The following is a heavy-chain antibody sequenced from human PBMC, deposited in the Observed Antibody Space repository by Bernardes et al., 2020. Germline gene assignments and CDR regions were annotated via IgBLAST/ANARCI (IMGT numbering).Heavy chain of an antibody. D-gene: IGHD1-26*01. V-gene: IGHV3-9*01. J-gene: IGHJ3*02. CDR3: AKDMGPWRGAFDI. CDR2: ISWNRGSI. CDR1: GFTFDDYA. Sequence: SLRLSCAASGFTFDDYAMHWVRQAPGKGLEWVSGISWNRGSIGYADSVKGRFTISRDNAKNSLYLQMNSLRAEDTALYYCAKDMGPWRGAFDIWGQGTMVTVSS.